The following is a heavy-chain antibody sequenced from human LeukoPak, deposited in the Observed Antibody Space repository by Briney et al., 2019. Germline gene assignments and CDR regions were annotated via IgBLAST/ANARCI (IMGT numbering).Heavy chain of an antibody. D-gene: IGHD5-12*01. J-gene: IGHJ4*02. CDR1: GGSISSYY. V-gene: IGHV4-59*01. CDR3: ARALRGYSGYDLFNFDY. CDR2: IYCSGST. Sequence: PSETLSLTCTVSGGSISSYYWSWIRQPPGKGREWIGYIYCSGSTNYNPSLKSRVTISVDTSKNQFSLKLSSVTAADTAVYYCARALRGYSGYDLFNFDYWGQGTLVTVSS.